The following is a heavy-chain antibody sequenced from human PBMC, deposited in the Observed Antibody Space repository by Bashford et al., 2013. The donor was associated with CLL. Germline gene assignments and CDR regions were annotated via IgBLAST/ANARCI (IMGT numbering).Heavy chain of an antibody. CDR3: ARHIGYCSGGSCYPGAFDI. CDR1: GYSFTSYW. Sequence: LGESLKISXKGSGYSFTSYWIGWVRQMPGKGLEWMGIIYPGDSDTRYSPVLPRPGHHLSRQVHQHRYLQWSSLKASDTAMYYCARHIGYCSGGSCYPGAFDIWGQGDNGHRLL. V-gene: IGHV5-51*01. D-gene: IGHD2-15*01. J-gene: IGHJ3*02. CDR2: IYPGDSDT.